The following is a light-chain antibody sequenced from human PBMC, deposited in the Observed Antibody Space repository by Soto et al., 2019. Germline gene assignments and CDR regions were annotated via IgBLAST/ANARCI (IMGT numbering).Light chain of an antibody. CDR1: QSVSSN. J-gene: IGKJ5*01. CDR2: GAS. V-gene: IGKV3-15*01. CDR3: QQYNTWPPIT. Sequence: EIVMTQSPATLSVSPGEKITFSCRASQSVSSNLAWYQQKPGQAPRLLIYGASTRATGIPARFSGSGSGTEFTLTISSLQSEDFAVYYCQQYNTWPPITFGQGTRLEIK.